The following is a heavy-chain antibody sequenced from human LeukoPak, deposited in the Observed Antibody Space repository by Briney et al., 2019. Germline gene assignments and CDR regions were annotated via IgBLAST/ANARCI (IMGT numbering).Heavy chain of an antibody. V-gene: IGHV1-69*04. CDR3: ATTPGGRLWFGEYDAFDI. D-gene: IGHD3-10*01. J-gene: IGHJ3*02. CDR2: IIAILGIA. CDR1: GGTFSSYA. Sequence: VASVKVSCKASGGTFSSYAISWVRQAPGQGLEWMGRIIAILGIANYAQNFQGRVTITADKSTSTAYMELSSLRSEDTAVYYCATTPGGRLWFGEYDAFDIWGQGTMVTVSS.